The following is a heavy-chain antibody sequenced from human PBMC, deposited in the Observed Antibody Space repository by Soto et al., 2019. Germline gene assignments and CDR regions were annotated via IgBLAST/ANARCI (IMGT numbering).Heavy chain of an antibody. J-gene: IGHJ4*02. V-gene: IGHV3-23*01. Sequence: GGSLRLSCTASGFILSSYAMSWVRQAPGKGLEWVSTINGIGSNTYYADSVKGRFTISRDNSKNTLYLQMSSLRAEDTAVYYCAKDRLTWGGGTYNYWGQGTLVTVSS. D-gene: IGHD2-15*01. CDR1: GFILSSYA. CDR2: INGIGSNT. CDR3: AKDRLTWGGGTYNY.